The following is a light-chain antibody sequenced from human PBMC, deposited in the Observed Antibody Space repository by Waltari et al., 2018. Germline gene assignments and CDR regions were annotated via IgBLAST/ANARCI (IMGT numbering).Light chain of an antibody. CDR2: FDGSRND. CDR1: SGYRHSL. CDR3: ETWDYNIRV. Sequence: QPVLTLPSSASSSLGSSFRLTCTLSSGYRHSLPARHHQQPGKAPRYMMKFDGSRNDNKGSGVPDRFSGYSSGADRYLTISNLQSEDEADYYCETWDYNIRVCGGGPKLTVL. V-gene: IGLV4-60*03. J-gene: IGLJ3*02.